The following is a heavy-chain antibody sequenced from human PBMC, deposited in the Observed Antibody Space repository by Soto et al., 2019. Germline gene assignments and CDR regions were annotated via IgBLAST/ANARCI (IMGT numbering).Heavy chain of an antibody. J-gene: IGHJ5*01. Sequence: SETLSLTCTISGGSISSYYWSWLRQPPGKGLEWIGYIYYSGSTNYNPSLKSRVTISVDTSKNQFSLNLRSVTTADTAMYYCARHDDCDNIPCSTGRWFDSWGQGTLVTVSS. D-gene: IGHD2-21*01. CDR2: IYYSGST. V-gene: IGHV4-59*08. CDR3: ARHDDCDNIPCSTGRWFDS. CDR1: GGSISSYY.